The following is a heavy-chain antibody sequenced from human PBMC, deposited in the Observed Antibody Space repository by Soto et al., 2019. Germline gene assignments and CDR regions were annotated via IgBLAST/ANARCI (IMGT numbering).Heavy chain of an antibody. CDR2: IYWDGDK. J-gene: IGHJ4*02. CDR3: AHTHRPGRPNRVPTFRAFDS. D-gene: IGHD6-6*01. CDR1: GFSLTTSGVG. Sequence: GSGPTLVNPTQTLTLTCTFSGFSLTTSGVGVGWIRQPPGKALEWLALIYWDGDKRYSPSLKSRVTITKDTSKNQVVLAMTNMDPVDSATYSCAHTHRPGRPNRVPTFRAFDSWGQGALVTVSS. V-gene: IGHV2-5*02.